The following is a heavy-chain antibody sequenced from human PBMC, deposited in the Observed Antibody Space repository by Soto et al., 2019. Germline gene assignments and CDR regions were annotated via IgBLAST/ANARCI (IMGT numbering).Heavy chain of an antibody. CDR2: MNPNSGNT. Sequence: ASVKVSFKASGYTFTSYDINWVRQATGQGLEWMGWMNPNSGNTGYAQKFQGRVTMTRNTSISTAYMELSSLRSEDTAVYYCARGISSSWYSGGDYWGQGTLVTVSS. V-gene: IGHV1-8*01. CDR3: ARGISSSWYSGGDY. J-gene: IGHJ4*02. D-gene: IGHD6-13*01. CDR1: GYTFTSYD.